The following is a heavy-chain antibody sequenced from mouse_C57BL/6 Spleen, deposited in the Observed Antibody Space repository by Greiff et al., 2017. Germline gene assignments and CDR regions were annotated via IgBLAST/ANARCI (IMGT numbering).Heavy chain of an antibody. J-gene: IGHJ1*03. CDR1: GYTFTSYW. D-gene: IGHD1-1*01. V-gene: IGHV1-55*01. Sequence: QVQLQQPGAELVKPGASVKMSCKASGYTFTSYWITWVKQRPGQGLEWIGDIYPGSGSTNYNEKFKSKATLTVDTSSSTAYMQLSSLTSEDSAVYYCARREAYYGSSNGYFDVWGTGTTVTVSS. CDR3: ARREAYYGSSNGYFDV. CDR2: IYPGSGST.